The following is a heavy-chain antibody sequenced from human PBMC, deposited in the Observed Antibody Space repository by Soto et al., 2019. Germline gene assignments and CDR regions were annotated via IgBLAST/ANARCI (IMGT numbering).Heavy chain of an antibody. CDR1: GFTFSSFS. J-gene: IGHJ4*02. CDR2: ISAGSVTI. Sequence: EVQLVESGGGLVQPGGSLRLSCAASGFTFSSFSMNWVRQTPGKGLEWVSYISAGSVTIYYADSVKGRFTISRDNAKNPLSLQMSSLRDEDTAVYYCVKDDHYDTLLMNYWGQGTLVTVSS. V-gene: IGHV3-48*02. CDR3: VKDDHYDTLLMNY. D-gene: IGHD3-22*01.